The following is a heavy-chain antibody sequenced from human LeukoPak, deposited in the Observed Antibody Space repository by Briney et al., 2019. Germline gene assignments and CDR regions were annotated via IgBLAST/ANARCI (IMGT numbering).Heavy chain of an antibody. V-gene: IGHV4-4*07. J-gene: IGHJ4*02. CDR3: ARVATISAFDY. CDR1: GYSISNGYY. CDR2: IYTSGST. Sequence: SETLSLTCTVSGYSISNGYYWDWIRQPAGKGLEWIGRIYTSGSTNYNPSLKSRVTISVDTSKNQFSLKLSSVTAADTAVYYCARVATISAFDYWGQGTLVTVSS. D-gene: IGHD5-12*01.